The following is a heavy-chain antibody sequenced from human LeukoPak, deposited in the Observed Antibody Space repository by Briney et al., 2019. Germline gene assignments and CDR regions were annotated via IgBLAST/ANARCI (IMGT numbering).Heavy chain of an antibody. Sequence: SETLSLTCTVSDYSIGSGYYWGWIRQPPGKGLEWIGGISHSGSTYYNPSLKSRVTISVDTSKNQFSLKVNSVTAADTAVYYCARHFSRVSSTTDYWGQGTLVTVSS. V-gene: IGHV4-38-2*02. D-gene: IGHD2-2*01. J-gene: IGHJ4*02. CDR3: ARHFSRVSSTTDY. CDR1: DYSIGSGYY. CDR2: ISHSGST.